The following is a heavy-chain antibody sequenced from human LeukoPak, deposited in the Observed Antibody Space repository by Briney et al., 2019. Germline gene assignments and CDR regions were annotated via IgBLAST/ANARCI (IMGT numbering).Heavy chain of an antibody. Sequence: GASVKVSCKASGYTFTSYGISWVRQAPGQGLEWMGWISPYNGHTNYAQNLQGRVTVTTDTSTTTAYMELRSLRSDDTAVYYCARGDSSGPSGFQSWGQGTLVTVSS. CDR2: ISPYNGHT. V-gene: IGHV1-18*01. CDR3: ARGDSSGPSGFQS. CDR1: GYTFTSYG. J-gene: IGHJ1*01. D-gene: IGHD3-22*01.